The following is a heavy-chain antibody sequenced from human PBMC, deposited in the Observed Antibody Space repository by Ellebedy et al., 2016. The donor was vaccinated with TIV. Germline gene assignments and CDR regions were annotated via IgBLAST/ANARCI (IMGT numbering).Heavy chain of an antibody. CDR1: GGSISSYY. CDR3: ARDRARSGYPNWFDP. CDR2: IYYSGST. J-gene: IGHJ5*02. D-gene: IGHD3-22*01. Sequence: SETLSLTCTVSGGSISSYYWSWIRQPPGKGLEWIGYIYYSGSTNYNPSLKSRVTISVDTSKNQFSLKLSSVTAADTAVYYCARDRARSGYPNWFDPWGQGTLVTVSS. V-gene: IGHV4-59*01.